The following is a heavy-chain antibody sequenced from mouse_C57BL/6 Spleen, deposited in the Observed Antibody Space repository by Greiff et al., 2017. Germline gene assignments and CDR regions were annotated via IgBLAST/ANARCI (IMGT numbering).Heavy chain of an antibody. CDR1: GFTFSSYT. CDR3: ARQDYGNYDARDD. CDR2: ISGGGGNT. D-gene: IGHD2-1*01. V-gene: IGHV5-9*01. J-gene: IGHJ4*01. Sequence: EVHLVESGGGLVKPGGSLKLSCAASGFTFSSYTMSWVRQTPEKRLEWVATISGGGGNTYYPDSVKGRFTISSDTAKNTLYLQMSSLRSEDTALDYGARQDYGNYDARDDGGQGTSVTVSS.